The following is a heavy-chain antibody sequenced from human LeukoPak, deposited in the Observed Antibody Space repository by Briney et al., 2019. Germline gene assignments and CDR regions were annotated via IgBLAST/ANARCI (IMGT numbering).Heavy chain of an antibody. CDR3: ARRGTLMTMVN. J-gene: IGHJ4*02. CDR2: IYYSGST. Sequence: SETLSLTCSVPGGSVRRGGYYWGWIRQPPGKGLEWIGTIYYSGSTYYDPSLKSRATISVDTSKNQFSLNLNSVTAADTAVYYCARRGTLMTMVNWGQGTLVPVSS. CDR1: GGSVRRGGYY. D-gene: IGHD4/OR15-4a*01. V-gene: IGHV4-39*07.